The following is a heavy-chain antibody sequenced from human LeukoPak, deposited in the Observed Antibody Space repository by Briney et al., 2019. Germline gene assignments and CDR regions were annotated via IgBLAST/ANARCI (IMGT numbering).Heavy chain of an antibody. CDR3: AKDSSGWSKDC. CDR1: GFTFSSCA. CDR2: ISGSGGTT. J-gene: IGHJ4*02. Sequence: GGSLRLSCAASGFTFSSCAMSWVRQAPGKGLEWVSAISGSGGTTYYADSVKGRFTVSRDNSKNTLYLQMNSLRAEDTAVYYCAKDSSGWSKDCWGQGTQVTVSS. V-gene: IGHV3-23*01. D-gene: IGHD6-19*01.